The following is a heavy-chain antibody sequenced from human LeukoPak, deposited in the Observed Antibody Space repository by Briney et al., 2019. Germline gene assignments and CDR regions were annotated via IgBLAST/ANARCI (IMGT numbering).Heavy chain of an antibody. J-gene: IGHJ5*02. CDR2: ISGSSSYI. CDR1: GFTFSTYS. D-gene: IGHD5-18*01. CDR3: ARGQSYGWFDP. Sequence: PGGSLTLSCAVSGFTFSTYSMNWVRQAPGKGLEWVSSISGSSSYIYYADSVKGRFTISRDSAQNSLYLQMNSLRAEDTAVYYCARGQSYGWFDPWGQGTLVTVSS. V-gene: IGHV3-21*01.